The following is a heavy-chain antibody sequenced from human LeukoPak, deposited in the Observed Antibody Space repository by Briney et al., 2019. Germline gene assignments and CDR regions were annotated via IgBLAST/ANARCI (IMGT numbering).Heavy chain of an antibody. V-gene: IGHV3-48*01. J-gene: IGHJ6*02. CDR2: ISSSSSMI. Sequence: GGSLRLSCAASGFTFSTYDLTWVRQAPAKGLEWVSYISSSSSMIYYADSVKGRFTISRDNAKNSLYLQMNSLRAEDTAVYYCAREKVVPAATIYYYYGMDVWGQGTTVTVSS. CDR1: GFTFSTYD. CDR3: AREKVVPAATIYYYYGMDV. D-gene: IGHD2-2*01.